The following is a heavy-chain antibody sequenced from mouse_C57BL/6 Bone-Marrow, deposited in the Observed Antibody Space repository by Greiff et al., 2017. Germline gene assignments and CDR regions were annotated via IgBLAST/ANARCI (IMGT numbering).Heavy chain of an antibody. CDR3: TRFGVNYYGSGYFDY. Sequence: VQLQQSGAELVRPGASVTLSCKASGYTFTDYEMHWVKQTPVHGLEWIGAIDPETGGTPYNQKFKGKAILTADKSSSTAYMELRSLTSEDSAVYYCTRFGVNYYGSGYFDYWGQGTTLTVSS. CDR2: IDPETGGT. V-gene: IGHV1-15*01. D-gene: IGHD1-1*01. CDR1: GYTFTDYE. J-gene: IGHJ2*01.